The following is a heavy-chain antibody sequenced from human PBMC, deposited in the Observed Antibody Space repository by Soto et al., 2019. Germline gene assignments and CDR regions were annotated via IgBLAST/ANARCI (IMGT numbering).Heavy chain of an antibody. J-gene: IGHJ4*02. CDR1: GFTFSSYS. D-gene: IGHD3-22*01. CDR2: ISSSSSYI. V-gene: IGHV3-21*01. CDR3: ARAGLKHSSGYYFDY. Sequence: TGGSLRLSCAASGFTFSSYSMNWVRQAPGKGLEWVSSISSSSSYIYYADSVKGRFTISRDNAKNSLYLQMNSLRAEDTAVYYCARAGLKHSSGYYFDYWGQGTLVTVSS.